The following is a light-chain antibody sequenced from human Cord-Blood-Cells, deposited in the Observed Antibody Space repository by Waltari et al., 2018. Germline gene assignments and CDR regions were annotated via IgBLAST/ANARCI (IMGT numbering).Light chain of an antibody. J-gene: IGKJ2*01. CDR3: QQYDNLPYT. V-gene: IGKV1-33*01. Sequence: PSSLSASVGVRVTITCQASQDISNYLNWYQQKPGKAPKLLIYDASNLETGVPSRFSGSGSGTDFTFTISSLQPEDIATYYCQQYDNLPYTFGQGTKLEIK. CDR2: DAS. CDR1: QDISNY.